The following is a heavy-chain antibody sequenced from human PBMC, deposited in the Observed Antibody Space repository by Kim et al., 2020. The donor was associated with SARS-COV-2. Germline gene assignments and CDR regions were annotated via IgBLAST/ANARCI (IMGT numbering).Heavy chain of an antibody. CDR3: AGGRRDGYNYAVDY. J-gene: IGHJ4*02. D-gene: IGHD5-12*01. Sequence: AASVKGRFTISRHNSKNTLYLQMNSLRAEDTAVYYCAGGRRDGYNYAVDYWGQGTLVTVSS. V-gene: IGHV3-53*01.